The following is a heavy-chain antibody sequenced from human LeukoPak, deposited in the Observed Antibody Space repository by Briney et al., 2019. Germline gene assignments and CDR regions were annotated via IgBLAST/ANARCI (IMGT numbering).Heavy chain of an antibody. V-gene: IGHV4-61*02. D-gene: IGHD3-22*01. CDR1: GGSISSGSYY. Sequence: PSQTLSLTCTVSGGSISSGSYYWSWIRQPAGKGLEWIGRIYTSGSTNYNPSLKSRVTISVDTSENQFSLKLSSVTAADTAVYYCAREAYSGGYYDSSDYYELDYWGQGTLVTVSS. J-gene: IGHJ4*02. CDR3: AREAYSGGYYDSSDYYELDY. CDR2: IYTSGST.